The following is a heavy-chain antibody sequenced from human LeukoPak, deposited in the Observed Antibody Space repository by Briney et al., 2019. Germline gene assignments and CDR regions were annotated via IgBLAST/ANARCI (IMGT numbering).Heavy chain of an antibody. D-gene: IGHD3-10*01. J-gene: IGHJ4*02. CDR1: GFTFSSYA. V-gene: IGHV3-23*01. CDR2: IRGSGGST. Sequence: PGGSLRLSCAASGFTFSSYAMSWVRQAPGKWLEWVSAIRGSGGSTYYAESVKGRFTISRDNSKTTLYLQMNSLRAEDTAVYYCAKGGRLLWFGEPTDFFDYWGQGTLVTVSS. CDR3: AKGGRLLWFGEPTDFFDY.